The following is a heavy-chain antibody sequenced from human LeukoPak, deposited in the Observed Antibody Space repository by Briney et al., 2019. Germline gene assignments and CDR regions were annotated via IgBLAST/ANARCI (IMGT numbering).Heavy chain of an antibody. V-gene: IGHV2-5*01. CDR2: IYRNDDK. D-gene: IGHD3-22*01. Sequence: SGPTLVNPTQTLTLTCTFSGFSLSTSGVGVGWIRQPPGKALEWLALIYRNDDKRYSPSLKSRLTITKDTSKNQVVLTMTNMDPVDTATYYCAHSTTYYYDSSGYYFLGYFDYWGQGTLVTVSS. J-gene: IGHJ4*02. CDR1: GFSLSTSGVG. CDR3: AHSTTYYYDSSGYYFLGYFDY.